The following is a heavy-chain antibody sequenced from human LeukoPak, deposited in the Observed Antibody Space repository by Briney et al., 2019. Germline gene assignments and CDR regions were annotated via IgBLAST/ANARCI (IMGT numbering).Heavy chain of an antibody. CDR1: GFTFSSYS. V-gene: IGHV3-21*01. Sequence: PGGSLRLSCAASGFTFSSYSMTWVRQAPGKGLEWVSSISSSSSYIYYADSVKGRFTISRDNAKNSLYLQMNSLRAEDTAVYYCARDMESGSYFGGSIFDYWGQGTLVTVSS. D-gene: IGHD1-26*01. CDR3: ARDMESGSYFGGSIFDY. CDR2: ISSSSSYI. J-gene: IGHJ4*02.